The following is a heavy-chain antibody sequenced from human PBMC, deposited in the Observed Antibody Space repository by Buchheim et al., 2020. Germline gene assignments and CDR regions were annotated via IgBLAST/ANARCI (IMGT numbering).Heavy chain of an antibody. Sequence: EVQLVESGGGLVQPGGSLRLSCAASGFTFSSYSMNWVRQAPGKGLEWVSYISSSSSTIYYADSVKGRFTISRDNAKTSLYLQMNSLRAEDTAVYYCARGAPLSYYYYMDVWGKGTT. CDR3: ARGAPLSYYYYMDV. CDR2: ISSSSSTI. CDR1: GFTFSSYS. V-gene: IGHV3-48*01. J-gene: IGHJ6*03.